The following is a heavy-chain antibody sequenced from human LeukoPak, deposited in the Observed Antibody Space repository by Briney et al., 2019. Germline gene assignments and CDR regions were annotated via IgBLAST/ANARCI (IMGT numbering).Heavy chain of an antibody. J-gene: IGHJ4*02. V-gene: IGHV3-23*01. D-gene: IGHD2-15*01. CDR1: GFMFSKYA. CDR3: AKDEFEVGACNTGNCFASLPFFDY. Sequence: PGGSLRLSCAASGFMFSKYAMSWVRQAPGKGLEWVSSISKSGETTYFAESVKGRFTISRDNSKNTLDLHMNSLRAEDTAVYYCAKDEFEVGACNTGNCFASLPFFDYWGQGSLVTVSS. CDR2: ISKSGETT.